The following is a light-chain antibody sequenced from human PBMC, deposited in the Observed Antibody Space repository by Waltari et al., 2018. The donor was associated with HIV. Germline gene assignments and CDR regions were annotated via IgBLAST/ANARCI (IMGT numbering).Light chain of an antibody. CDR1: RNDIGTYKY. J-gene: IGLJ2*01. V-gene: IGLV2-14*01. CDR2: EVT. CDR3: SSYTSSTTVI. Sequence: GQSITISCTGSRNDIGTYKYVSWYQQHPGKAPKVLIYEVTNRPSGVSDRFSGSKSGNTASLVISGLQTDDEADYYCSSYTSSTTVIFGGGTKLTVL.